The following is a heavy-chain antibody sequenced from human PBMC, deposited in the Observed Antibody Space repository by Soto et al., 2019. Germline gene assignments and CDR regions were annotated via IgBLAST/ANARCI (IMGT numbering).Heavy chain of an antibody. V-gene: IGHV3-48*02. CDR3: ARPEYSSSSYGTDV. Sequence: GVSLRLSCAASGFTFSSYSMNWVRQAPGKGLEWVSYISSSSSTIYYADSVKGRFTISRDNAKNSLYLQMNSLRDEDTAVYYCARPEYSSSSYGTDVWGQGPTVTVSS. J-gene: IGHJ6*02. CDR1: GFTFSSYS. D-gene: IGHD6-6*01. CDR2: ISSSSSTI.